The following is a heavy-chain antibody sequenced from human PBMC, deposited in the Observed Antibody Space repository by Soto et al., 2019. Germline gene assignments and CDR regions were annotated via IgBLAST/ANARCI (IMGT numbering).Heavy chain of an antibody. CDR2: IYRSGTT. D-gene: IGHD1-26*01. CDR1: NFSISSGYY. J-gene: IGHJ4*02. V-gene: IGHV4-38-2*01. Sequence: SETLSLTCVVSNFSISSGYYWGWTRQSPGKGLEWIASIYRSGTTSYNPSPKSRVTISVDPSKNQFSLMLTAVTAADTAVYYCARTHSGSYYSVFNYWGRGSLVTVSS. CDR3: ARTHSGSYYSVFNY.